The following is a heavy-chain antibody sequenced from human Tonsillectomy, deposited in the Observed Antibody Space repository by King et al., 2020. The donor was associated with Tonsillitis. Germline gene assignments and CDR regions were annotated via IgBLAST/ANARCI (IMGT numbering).Heavy chain of an antibody. Sequence: VQLVESGGGLVQPGGSLRLSCAASGFTFSSYAMSWVRQTPGKGLEWVSGIRGSGGATYYADSVVGRFTISRDNSKNTLYLQMNSLRPEDTAVYHCAKDGRGNPYYMDVWGKGTTVTVSS. CDR3: AKDGRGNPYYMDV. D-gene: IGHD1-14*01. CDR2: IRGSGGAT. J-gene: IGHJ6*03. CDR1: GFTFSSYA. V-gene: IGHV3-23*04.